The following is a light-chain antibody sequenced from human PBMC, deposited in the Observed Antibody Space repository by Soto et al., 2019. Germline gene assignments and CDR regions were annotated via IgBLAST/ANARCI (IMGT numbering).Light chain of an antibody. J-gene: IGLJ3*02. CDR1: SSNIGNNA. CDR3: AAWDDSLNGWV. Sequence: QSVLTQPPSVSEAPRQMVTISCSGSSSNIGNNAVNWYQQLPGKAPKLLNYYDDLLPSGVSDRFSGSKSGTSASLAISGLQSDDEADYYCAAWDDSLNGWVFGGGTKLAVL. CDR2: YDD. V-gene: IGLV1-36*01.